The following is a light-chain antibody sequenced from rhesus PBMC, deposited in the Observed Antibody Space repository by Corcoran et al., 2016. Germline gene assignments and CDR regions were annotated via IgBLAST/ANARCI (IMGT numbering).Light chain of an antibody. CDR2: GAS. V-gene: IGKV3-53*01. J-gene: IGKJ3*01. CDR3: QKYDSFPFT. CDR1: QSVISY. Sequence: QVILTQSPGTLSLSPGERATLSCRASQSVISYLAWYQQKPGQAPKLLIYGASRRATGIPTRFSGSGSGTEFTPTISSLDPEDFAVYYCQKYDSFPFTFGPGTKLDI.